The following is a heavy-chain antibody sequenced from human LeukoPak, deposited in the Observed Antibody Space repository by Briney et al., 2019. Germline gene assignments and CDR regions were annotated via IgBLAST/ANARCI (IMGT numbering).Heavy chain of an antibody. Sequence: GGSLRLSCAASGFTFSSYAMSWVRQAPGKGLEWVSAISGSGGSTYYADSVKGRFTISRDNSKNTLYLQMNSLRAEDTAVYYCAKDGYYDSSGYYESNYYYGMDVWGQGTTVTVSS. CDR3: AKDGYYDSSGYYESNYYYGMDV. J-gene: IGHJ6*02. CDR2: ISGSGGST. V-gene: IGHV3-23*01. D-gene: IGHD3-22*01. CDR1: GFTFSSYA.